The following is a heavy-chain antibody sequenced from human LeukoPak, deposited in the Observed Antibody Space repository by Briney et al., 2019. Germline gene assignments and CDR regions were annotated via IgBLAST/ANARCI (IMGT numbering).Heavy chain of an antibody. CDR1: GGSVNFHY. CDR3: ARAHTPLYFDY. CDR2: IYTSGST. D-gene: IGHD2-2*02. J-gene: IGHJ4*02. V-gene: IGHV4-4*07. Sequence: SETLSLTCTVSGGSVNFHYWSWIRQPAGKGLEWIGRIYTSGSTNYNPSLKSRVTMSVDTSKNQFSLKLSSVTAADTAVYYCARAHTPLYFDYWGQGTLVTVSS.